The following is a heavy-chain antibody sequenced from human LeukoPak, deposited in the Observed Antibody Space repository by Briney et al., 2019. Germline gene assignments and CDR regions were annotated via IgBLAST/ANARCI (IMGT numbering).Heavy chain of an antibody. D-gene: IGHD4-17*01. V-gene: IGHV1-18*01. J-gene: IGHJ3*02. CDR3: ARAYYGDYPDDAFDI. Sequence: ASVKVSRKASGYTFTSYGISWVRQAPGQGLEWVGWISAYNGNTNYAQKLQGRVTMTTDTSTSTAYMELRSLRSDDTAVYYCARAYYGDYPDDAFDIWGQGTMVTVSS. CDR2: ISAYNGNT. CDR1: GYTFTSYG.